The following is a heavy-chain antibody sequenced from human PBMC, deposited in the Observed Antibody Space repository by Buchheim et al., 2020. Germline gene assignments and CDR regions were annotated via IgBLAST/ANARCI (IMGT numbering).Heavy chain of an antibody. CDR3: ARGSGNSWHLLH. D-gene: IGHD6-13*01. CDR1: GGSISSDY. Sequence: QVQLQESGPGQVKPSETLSLTCTVSGGSISSDYWSWIRQSPGKGLEWIGCIFYSGNTHTNPSLKSRVTISSDNSKNQFSLNLNSVTAADTAVYYCARGSGNSWHLLHWGQGTL. CDR2: IFYSGNT. V-gene: IGHV4-59*01. J-gene: IGHJ1*01.